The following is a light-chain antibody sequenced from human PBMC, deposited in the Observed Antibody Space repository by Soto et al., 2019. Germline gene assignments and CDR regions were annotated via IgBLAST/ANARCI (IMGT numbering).Light chain of an antibody. CDR1: QTISSN. CDR2: SAS. V-gene: IGKV3-15*01. CDR3: QQYNTWPGT. J-gene: IGKJ1*01. Sequence: EILMTRSPAILSVSAGERATLSCRASQTISSNLAWYQQKPGQAPRLLIYSASTRATGIPARFSGSGSGTQFTLTISSLHSEDSGTYYCQQYNTWPGTFGQGTKVEIK.